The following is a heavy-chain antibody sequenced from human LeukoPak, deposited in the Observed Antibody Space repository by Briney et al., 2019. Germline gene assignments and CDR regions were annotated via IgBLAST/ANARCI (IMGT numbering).Heavy chain of an antibody. CDR2: ISAYNGNT. Sequence: AASVNVSCKASGYTFTSYGISWVRPAPGQGLEWMGWISAYNGNTNYAQKLQGRVTMTTDTSTSTAYMELRSLRSDDTAVYYCARDLGQAEPLFEGYWGQGTLVTVSS. CDR3: ARDLGQAEPLFEGY. D-gene: IGHD3-9*01. J-gene: IGHJ4*02. CDR1: GYTFTSYG. V-gene: IGHV1-18*01.